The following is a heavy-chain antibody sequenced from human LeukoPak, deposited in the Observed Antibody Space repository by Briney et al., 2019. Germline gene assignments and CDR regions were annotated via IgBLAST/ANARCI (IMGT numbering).Heavy chain of an antibody. CDR1: GGSISSGGYY. J-gene: IGHJ4*02. Sequence: SVTLSLTCSVSGGSISSGGYYWSSLRPHPGKGLEWIGYIYYSGRTYYNPSLNSLATISVDTTKNQYSLKLSSGAAADAAGYYCARNPTYYYDSSGYPKFPYFDYWGQGTLVTVSS. V-gene: IGHV4-31*01. CDR2: IYYSGRT. CDR3: ARNPTYYYDSSGYPKFPYFDY. D-gene: IGHD3-22*01.